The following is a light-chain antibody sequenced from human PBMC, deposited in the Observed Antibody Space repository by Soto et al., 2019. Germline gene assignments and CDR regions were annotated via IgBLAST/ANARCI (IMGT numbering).Light chain of an antibody. CDR2: EAT. Sequence: QSALTQPASVSGSPGQSIIISCTGTSSDIGSSNFVSWFQQSPGKAPKLLIYEATNRPSGVSDRFSGSKSGTSASLAISGLRSEDEADYYCAAWDDSLSGPVFGGGTKLTVL. J-gene: IGLJ3*02. CDR3: AAWDDSLSGPV. V-gene: IGLV2-14*01. CDR1: SSDIGSSNF.